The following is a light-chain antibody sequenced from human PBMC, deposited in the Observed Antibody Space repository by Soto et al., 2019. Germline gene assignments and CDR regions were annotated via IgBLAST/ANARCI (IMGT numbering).Light chain of an antibody. V-gene: IGLV2-14*01. Sequence: QSVLTQPASVSGSLGQSITISCTGTSSDVGAYNCVSWYQQQPGKAPKLMISEVSNRPSGVSNRFSGSKSGNTASLIISGLQAEDEADYYCCSFTSITTYVFGTGTKVTVL. CDR3: CSFTSITTYV. CDR2: EVS. CDR1: SSDVGAYNC. J-gene: IGLJ1*01.